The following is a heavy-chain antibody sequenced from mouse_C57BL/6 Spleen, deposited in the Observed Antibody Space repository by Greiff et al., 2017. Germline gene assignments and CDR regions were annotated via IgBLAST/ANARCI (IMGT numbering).Heavy chain of an antibody. CDR1: GYTFTNYW. J-gene: IGHJ4*01. CDR2: IYPGGGYT. Sequence: VQGVESGAELVRPGTSVKMSCKASGYTFTNYWIGWAKQRPGHGLEWIGDIYPGGGYTNYNEKFKGKATLTADKSSSTAYMQFSSLTSEDSAIYYCARFSSGFLMDYWGQGTSVTVSS. D-gene: IGHD3-2*02. V-gene: IGHV1-63*01. CDR3: ARFSSGFLMDY.